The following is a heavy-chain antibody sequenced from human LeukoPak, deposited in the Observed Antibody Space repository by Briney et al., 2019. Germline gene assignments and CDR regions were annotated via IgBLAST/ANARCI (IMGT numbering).Heavy chain of an antibody. CDR1: GDSVSINNTA. CDR3: AREYSSSGLAFDY. D-gene: IGHD6-19*01. CDR2: TYYRSKWYN. V-gene: IGHV6-1*01. Sequence: SQTLSLTCAISGDSVSINNTAWNWIRQSPSRGLEWLGRTYYRSKWYNDYAVSVKSRININPDTSENQFSLHLNSVTPDDTAVYYCAREYSSSGLAFDYWGQGTLVTVSS. J-gene: IGHJ4*02.